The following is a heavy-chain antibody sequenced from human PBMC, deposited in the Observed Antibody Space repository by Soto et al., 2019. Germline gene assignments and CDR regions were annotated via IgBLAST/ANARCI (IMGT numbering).Heavy chain of an antibody. J-gene: IGHJ6*02. CDR3: ARGYCSGGSCYSPLLYYYYYYGMDV. CDR2: INPSGGST. V-gene: IGHV1-46*01. CDR1: GYTVTSYY. D-gene: IGHD2-15*01. Sequence: ASVKVSCKASGYTVTSYYMHCVRQAPGQVLEWMGIINPSGGSTSYAQKFQGRVTMTRDTSTSTVYMELSSLRSEDTAVYYCARGYCSGGSCYSPLLYYYYYYGMDVWGQGTTVTVSS.